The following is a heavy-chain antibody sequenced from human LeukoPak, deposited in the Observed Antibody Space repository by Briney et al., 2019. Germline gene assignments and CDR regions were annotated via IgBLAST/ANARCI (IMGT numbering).Heavy chain of an antibody. V-gene: IGHV3-23*01. CDR3: AKQLGYCSDGSCYFPY. J-gene: IGHJ4*02. CDR2: ISNNGGYT. Sequence: GGSLRLSCAASGFTFSSSAMSWVRQAPGKGLEWVSAISNNGGYTYYADSEQGRFTISRDNSKSTLCLQMNSLRAEDTAVYYCAKQLGYCSDGSCYFPYWGQGTLVTVSS. CDR1: GFTFSSSA. D-gene: IGHD2-15*01.